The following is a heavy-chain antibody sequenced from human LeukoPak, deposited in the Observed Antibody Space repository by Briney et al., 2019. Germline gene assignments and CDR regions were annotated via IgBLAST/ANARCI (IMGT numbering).Heavy chain of an antibody. Sequence: GGSLRLSCAASGFTFSSYGMHWVRQAPAKGLEWVAFIRYDGSNIYYADSVKGRFTISRDNSKNTLYLQMSSLRAEDTAVYYCAKDHSGRFDYWGQGTMVTVSS. D-gene: IGHD1-26*01. V-gene: IGHV3-30*02. CDR2: IRYDGSNI. J-gene: IGHJ4*02. CDR3: AKDHSGRFDY. CDR1: GFTFSSYG.